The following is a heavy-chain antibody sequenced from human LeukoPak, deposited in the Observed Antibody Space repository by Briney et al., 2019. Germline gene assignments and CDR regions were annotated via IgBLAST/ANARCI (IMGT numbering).Heavy chain of an antibody. Sequence: GGPLRLSCTASGFTFSNYAMSWVRQAPGKGLEWVSTISGSDGSTYYADSVKGRFTISRDNSKNTLYLQMNSLRVKDTAIYYCAKGRGYCTGGSCYSDYWGQGTLVTVSS. CDR2: ISGSDGST. D-gene: IGHD2-15*01. CDR1: GFTFSNYA. CDR3: AKGRGYCTGGSCYSDY. V-gene: IGHV3-23*01. J-gene: IGHJ4*02.